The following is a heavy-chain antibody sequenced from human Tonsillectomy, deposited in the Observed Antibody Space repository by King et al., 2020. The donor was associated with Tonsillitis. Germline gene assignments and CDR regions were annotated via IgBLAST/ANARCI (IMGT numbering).Heavy chain of an antibody. CDR3: NNIGIITGTVVAFHL. CDR2: IKSKVDGGTI. CDR1: GFTFSNDW. V-gene: IGHV3-15*01. Sequence: VQLVESGGGLVKPGGSLRLSCAASGFTFSNDWMNWVRQAPGKGLEWVGRIKSKVDGGTIDYAAPGKGRFTISRDDAKTNLYLQMNSLKTEDTAMYMCNNIGIITGTVVAFHLWGQGTMVTVSS. J-gene: IGHJ3*01. D-gene: IGHD1/OR15-1a*01.